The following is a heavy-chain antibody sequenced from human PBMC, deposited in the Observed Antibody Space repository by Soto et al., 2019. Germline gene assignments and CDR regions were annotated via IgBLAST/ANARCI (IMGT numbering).Heavy chain of an antibody. CDR1: GGTFSSYA. D-gene: IGHD2-15*01. V-gene: IGHV1-69*06. J-gene: IGHJ5*02. CDR3: ARDRDCSGGSCSTPRSWVNWFDP. Sequence: QVQLVQSGAEVKKPGSSVKVSCKASGGTFSSYAISWVRQAPGQGLEWMGGIIPIFGTANYAQKFQGRVTITADKSTSTAYMELSSLRSEDTAVYYCARDRDCSGGSCSTPRSWVNWFDPWGQGTLVTVSS. CDR2: IIPIFGTA.